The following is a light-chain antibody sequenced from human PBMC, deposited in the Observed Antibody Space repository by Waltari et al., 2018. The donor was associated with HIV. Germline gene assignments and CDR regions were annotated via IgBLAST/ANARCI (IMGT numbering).Light chain of an antibody. CDR2: GAS. Sequence: EIVMTQSPATLSVSPGERVTLSCRASRNVNNNLARYQQKPGQAPRLLLYGASTRATGLPARFSGSGSGTEFTLTISSLQSEDFAVYYCQQYDKWPLTFGGGTKVEIK. J-gene: IGKJ4*01. V-gene: IGKV3-15*01. CDR1: RNVNNN. CDR3: QQYDKWPLT.